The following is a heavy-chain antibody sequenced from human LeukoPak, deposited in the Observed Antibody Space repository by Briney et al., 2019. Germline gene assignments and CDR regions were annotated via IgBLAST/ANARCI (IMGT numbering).Heavy chain of an antibody. Sequence: NPSETPSLTCTVSGGSISSGDYYWSWIRQPPGKGLEWIGYIYYSGSTYYNPSLKSRVTISVDTSKNQFSLKLSSVTAADTAVYYCARWVVVPAARTTEPWGQGTLVTVSS. CDR3: ARWVVVPAARTTEP. CDR2: IYYSGST. CDR1: GGSISSGDYY. V-gene: IGHV4-30-4*08. D-gene: IGHD2-2*01. J-gene: IGHJ5*02.